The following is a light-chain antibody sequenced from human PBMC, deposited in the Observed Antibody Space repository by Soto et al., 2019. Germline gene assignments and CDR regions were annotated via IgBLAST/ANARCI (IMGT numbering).Light chain of an antibody. CDR1: QTIANNF. V-gene: IGKV3-20*01. J-gene: IGKJ2*01. CDR2: GAS. Sequence: EIVLTQSPGTVSSSPGERVTLSCRASQTIANNFLAWYQHRPGQAPRVVVYGASSRATGLPDRFNGSGSGTEFTLTISRLEPEDFAVYYCQQYDSSYTFGQGTKLE. CDR3: QQYDSSYT.